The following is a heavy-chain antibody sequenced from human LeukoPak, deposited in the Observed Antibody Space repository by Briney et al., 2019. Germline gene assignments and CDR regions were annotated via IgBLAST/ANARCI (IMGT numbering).Heavy chain of an antibody. CDR1: GFTFSSYS. J-gene: IGHJ3*02. CDR2: ISNNISTI. CDR3: ARANYGSGWYGAFDI. D-gene: IGHD6-19*01. V-gene: IGHV3-48*01. Sequence: GGSLRLSCAASGFTFSSYSMNWVRQAPGKGLEWVSYISNNISTIYYADSVKGRFTISRDNAKNSLYLQMNSLRAEDTAVYYCARANYGSGWYGAFDIWGQGTVVTVSS.